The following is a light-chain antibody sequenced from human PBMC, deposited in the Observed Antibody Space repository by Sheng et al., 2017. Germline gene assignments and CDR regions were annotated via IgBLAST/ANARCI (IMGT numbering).Light chain of an antibody. CDR2: END. CDR1: SSNIEKNY. J-gene: IGLJ1*01. V-gene: IGLV1-51*02. CDR3: GTWDSSLSAGV. Sequence: QSVLTQPPSVSAAPGQKVTISCSGSSSNIEKNYVSWYQQLSGTAPKLLIYENDKRPSGIPDRFSGSKSDTSATLGITGLQTGDEADYYCGTWDSSLSAGVFGTGTKVSVL.